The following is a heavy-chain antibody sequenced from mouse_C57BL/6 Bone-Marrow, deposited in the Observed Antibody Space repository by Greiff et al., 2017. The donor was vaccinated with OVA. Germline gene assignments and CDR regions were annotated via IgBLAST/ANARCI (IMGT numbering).Heavy chain of an antibody. CDR3: AREYYGSRLDY. V-gene: IGHV5-16*01. Sequence: EVHLVESEGGLVQPGSSMKLSCTASGFTFSDYYMAWVRQVPEKGLEWVANINYDGSSTYYLDSLKSRFIISRDNAKNILYLQMSSLKSEDTATYYCAREYYGSRLDYWGQGTTLTVSS. CDR1: GFTFSDYY. J-gene: IGHJ2*01. CDR2: INYDGSST. D-gene: IGHD1-1*01.